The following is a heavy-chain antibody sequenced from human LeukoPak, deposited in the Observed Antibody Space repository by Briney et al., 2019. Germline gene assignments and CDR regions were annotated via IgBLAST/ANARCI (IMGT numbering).Heavy chain of an antibody. CDR1: GFTFSSYG. CDR3: AKEIDTLGTNAFDI. CDR2: ISEDGVKT. V-gene: IGHV3-43*02. J-gene: IGHJ3*02. D-gene: IGHD2-15*01. Sequence: GRSLRLSCAASGFTFSSYGMHWVRQAPGKGLEWVSLISEDGVKTYYADSVRGRFTISRDNSDNSLYLQMNSLRTEDTALYYCAKEIDTLGTNAFDIWGQGTMVTVSS.